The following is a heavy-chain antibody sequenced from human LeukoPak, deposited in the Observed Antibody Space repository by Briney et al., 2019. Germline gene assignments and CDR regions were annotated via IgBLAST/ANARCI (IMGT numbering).Heavy chain of an antibody. J-gene: IGHJ4*02. D-gene: IGHD3-3*02. CDR2: IHNDGST. Sequence: GGSLRLSCAASGFIVSSNYMTWVRQAPGKGLEWVSVIHNDGSTYYADSVKGRFTISRDNSKNTLYFQMNSLTAEDTAVYYCAALARDYWGQGTLVTVSS. CDR1: GFIVSSNY. CDR3: AALARDY. V-gene: IGHV3-53*01.